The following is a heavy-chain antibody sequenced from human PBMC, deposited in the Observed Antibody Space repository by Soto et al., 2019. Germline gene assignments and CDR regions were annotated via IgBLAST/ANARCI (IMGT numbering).Heavy chain of an antibody. CDR1: GFTFSSYA. CDR2: ITGSGGST. J-gene: IGHJ6*02. D-gene: IGHD3-9*01. CDR3: ARTVRDYDIWTGPLGMEV. V-gene: IGHV3-23*01. Sequence: LRLSWAASGFTFSSYAMSWFRPALGQGLEWVASITGSGGSTYYADSVKGRFTIPRENSKNPPYLQMNSLSAEDTAVYYCARTVRDYDIWTGPLGMEVWGQGTTVTFSS.